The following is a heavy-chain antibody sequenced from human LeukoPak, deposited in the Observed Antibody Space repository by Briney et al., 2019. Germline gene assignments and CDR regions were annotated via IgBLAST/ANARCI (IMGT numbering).Heavy chain of an antibody. CDR2: MNHSGST. J-gene: IGHJ5*02. CDR1: GGSFSGYY. CDR3: ARVKNRIAAAGTGWFDP. Sequence: SETLSLTCAVYGGSFSGYYWSWIRQPPGKGLEWIGEMNHSGSTNYNPSLKSRVTISVDTSKNQFSLKVSSVTAADTAVYYCARVKNRIAAAGTGWFDPWGQGTLVTVSS. V-gene: IGHV4-34*01. D-gene: IGHD6-13*01.